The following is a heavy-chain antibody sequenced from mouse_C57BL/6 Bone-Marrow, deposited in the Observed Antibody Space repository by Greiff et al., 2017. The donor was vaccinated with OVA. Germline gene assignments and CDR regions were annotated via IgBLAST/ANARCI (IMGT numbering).Heavy chain of an antibody. J-gene: IGHJ1*03. Sequence: QVQLQQPGAELVKPGASVKLSCKASGYTFTSYWMQWVKQRPGQGLELIGEIDPSDSYTNSNHTFKGKATLTVATSSSTAYMQLSNLTSEDAAVYYCAVTDYYGSSHWYFDVWGTGTTVTVSS. CDR2: IDPSDSYT. CDR3: AVTDYYGSSHWYFDV. D-gene: IGHD1-1*01. CDR1: GYTFTSYW. V-gene: IGHV1-50*01.